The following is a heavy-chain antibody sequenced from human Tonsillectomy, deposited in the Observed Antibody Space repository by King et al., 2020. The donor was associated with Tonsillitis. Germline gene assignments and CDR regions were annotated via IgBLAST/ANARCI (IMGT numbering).Heavy chain of an antibody. CDR2: ISAYNGNT. V-gene: IGHV1-18*01. J-gene: IGHJ4*02. Sequence: QLVQSGTEVKKPGASVKVSCKSSGYTFTTYGISWVRQAPGQALEWMGWISAYNGNTNYAQNLQGRVTITTDTSTRTAYMELRRLRSDDTAVYYCARYPRVYASGSSPNDFDYWGQGTLVTVSS. D-gene: IGHD3-10*01. CDR3: ARYPRVYASGSSPNDFDY. CDR1: GYTFTTYG.